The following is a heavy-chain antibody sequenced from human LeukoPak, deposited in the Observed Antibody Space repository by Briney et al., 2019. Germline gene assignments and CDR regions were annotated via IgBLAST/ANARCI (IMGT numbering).Heavy chain of an antibody. CDR2: FDPENGET. CDR3: TRSAVVLPYYFDY. J-gene: IGHJ4*02. CDR1: GYRLTELS. V-gene: IGHV1-24*01. D-gene: IGHD2-2*01. Sequence: ASVKVSCKVSGYRLTELSMHWVRQAPGKGLEWVGSFDPENGETLYAQEFQGRVTLTEDTSADTAYLELSSLRSEDTALYYCTRSAVVLPYYFDYWGQGTLVTVSS.